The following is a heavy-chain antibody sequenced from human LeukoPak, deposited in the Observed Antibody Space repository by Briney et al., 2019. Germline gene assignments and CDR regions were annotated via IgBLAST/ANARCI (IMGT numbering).Heavy chain of an antibody. V-gene: IGHV3-66*01. Sequence: GGSLRLSCAASGFTVSSNYMSWVRQAPGKGLEWVSAIYSGGSTYYADPVKGRFTISRDNSKNTLYLQMNSLRAEDTAVYYCARTIVATIWPEAHFDYWGQGTLVTVSS. CDR1: GFTVSSNY. J-gene: IGHJ4*02. CDR2: IYSGGST. CDR3: ARTIVATIWPEAHFDY. D-gene: IGHD5-12*01.